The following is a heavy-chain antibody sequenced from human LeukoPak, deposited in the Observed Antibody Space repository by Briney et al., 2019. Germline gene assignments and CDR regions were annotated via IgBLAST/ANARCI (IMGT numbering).Heavy chain of an antibody. J-gene: IGHJ5*02. CDR3: ARSSSESIAARPYWFYP. CDR1: GGNLSSYA. V-gene: IGHV1-69*13. Sequence: VKCSCKASGGNLSSYAISWVRQAPGQGLEWMGGIIPIFGTANYAQKFQGRVTITTDESTSTAYRELSSLRSEDMVVYCCARSSSESIAARPYWFYPWGQRTLFSVSS. CDR2: IIPIFGTA. D-gene: IGHD6-6*01.